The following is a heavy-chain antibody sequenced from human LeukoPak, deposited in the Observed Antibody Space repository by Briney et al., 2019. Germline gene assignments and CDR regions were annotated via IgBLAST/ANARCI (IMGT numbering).Heavy chain of an antibody. D-gene: IGHD5-18*01. CDR1: GGSISSGGYY. J-gene: IGHJ6*02. CDR3: ARGPRGRYSYGLYYYGMDV. V-gene: IGHV4-31*03. CDR2: IYYSGST. Sequence: PSQTLSLTCTVSGGSISSGGYYWSWIRQHPGKGLEWIGYIYYSGSTYYNPSLKSRVTISVDTSKNQFSLKLSSVTAADTAVYYCARGPRGRYSYGLYYYGMDVWGQGTTVTVSS.